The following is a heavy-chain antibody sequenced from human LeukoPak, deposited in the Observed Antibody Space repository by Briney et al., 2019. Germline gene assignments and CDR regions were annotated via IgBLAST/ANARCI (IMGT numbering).Heavy chain of an antibody. CDR2: MNPNSGNT. V-gene: IGHV1-8*01. J-gene: IGHJ4*02. D-gene: IGHD3-22*01. Sequence: ASVKVSCKASGYTFTSYHINWVRQATGQRLEWMGWMNPNSGNTGYAQKFQGRVTMTRNTSISTAYMEVSSLRSEDTAVYYCATRRPYYYDSAGRPADDYWGQGTLVTVSS. CDR1: GYTFTSYH. CDR3: ATRRPYYYDSAGRPADDY.